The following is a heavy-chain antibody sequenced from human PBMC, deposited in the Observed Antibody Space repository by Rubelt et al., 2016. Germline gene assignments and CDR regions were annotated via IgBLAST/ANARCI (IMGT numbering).Heavy chain of an antibody. CDR2: ISWDGGST. CDR3: AKDLSKLLWFGEGFDY. D-gene: IGHD3-10*01. CDR1: GFTFDDYT. J-gene: IGHJ4*02. Sequence: AASGFTFDDYTMHWVRQAPGKGLEWVSLISWDGGSTYYADSVKGRFTISRDNSKNFLYLQMNSLRTEDTALYYCAKDLSKLLWFGEGFDYWGQGTLVTVSS. V-gene: IGHV3-43*01.